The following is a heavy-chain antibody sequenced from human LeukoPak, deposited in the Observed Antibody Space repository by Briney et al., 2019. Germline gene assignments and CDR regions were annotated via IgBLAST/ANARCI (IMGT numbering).Heavy chain of an antibody. V-gene: IGHV4-30-4*01. CDR2: INYSGST. CDR3: ARGSGDGSGSYYSYWFDP. CDR1: GGSISSYY. J-gene: IGHJ5*02. Sequence: PSETLSLTCTVSGGSISSYYWSWIRQPPGKGLEWIGYINYSGSTYYNPSLKSRVTISVDTSKNQFSLKLSSVTAADTAVYYCARGSGDGSGSYYSYWFDPWGQGTLVTVSS. D-gene: IGHD3-10*01.